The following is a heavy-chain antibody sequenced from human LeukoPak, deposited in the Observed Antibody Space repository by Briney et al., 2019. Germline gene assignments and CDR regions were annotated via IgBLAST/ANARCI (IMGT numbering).Heavy chain of an antibody. CDR2: IYTSGTT. D-gene: IGHD3-10*01. CDR1: GGSISSYY. V-gene: IGHV4-4*09. Sequence: SEALSVTCMDPGGSISSYYWSWIRQPPGKGLEWIGYIYTSGTTNYNPSLESRFTVSVDTSKSLFSLTVSSVSAADRAVYYCARYATPLYGSGRWDYYYRDFWGKATTDSVSS. J-gene: IGHJ6*03. CDR3: ARYATPLYGSGRWDYYYRDF.